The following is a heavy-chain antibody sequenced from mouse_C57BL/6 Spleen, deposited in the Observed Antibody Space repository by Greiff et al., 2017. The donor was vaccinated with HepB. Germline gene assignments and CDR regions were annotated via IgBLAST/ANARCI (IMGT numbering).Heavy chain of an antibody. CDR2: IDPANGNT. J-gene: IGHJ1*03. CDR1: GFNIKNTY. D-gene: IGHD1-1*01. CDR3: ASPPYYGSSLGYFDV. Sequence: EVKLKQSVAELVRPGASVKLSCTASGFNIKNTYMHWVKQRPEQGLEWIGRIDPANGNTKYAPKFQGKATITADTSSNTAYLQLSSLTSEDTAIYYCASPPYYGSSLGYFDVWGTGTTVTVSS. V-gene: IGHV14-3*01.